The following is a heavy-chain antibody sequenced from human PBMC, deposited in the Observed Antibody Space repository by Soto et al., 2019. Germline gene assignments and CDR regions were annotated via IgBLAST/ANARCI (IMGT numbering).Heavy chain of an antibody. V-gene: IGHV1-69*04. CDR3: ATSYGSGYRAFDY. J-gene: IGHJ4*02. Sequence: QVQLVQSGAGVKRPGSSVKVSCKASGDTFSFYSINWVRQAPGLGLEWMGRVNPILSMSNYAQRFQGRVTMTADKSTSTAYMELIGLRSEDTAMYYCATSYGSGYRAFDYWGQGALVTVSS. CDR1: GDTFSFYS. CDR2: VNPILSMS. D-gene: IGHD3-10*01.